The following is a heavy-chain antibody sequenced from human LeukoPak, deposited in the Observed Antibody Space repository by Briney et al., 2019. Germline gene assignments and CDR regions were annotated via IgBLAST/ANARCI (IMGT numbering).Heavy chain of an antibody. J-gene: IGHJ6*02. CDR3: AKAEGGYYYYGMDV. CDR2: ISYDGSNK. Sequence: PGGSLRLSCAASGFTFSSYGMHWVRQAPGKGLEWVAGISYDGSNKYYADSVQGRFTISRDNSKNTLDLQMNSLRAEDTAVYYCAKAEGGYYYYGMDVWGQGTTVTVSS. D-gene: IGHD1-14*01. CDR1: GFTFSSYG. V-gene: IGHV3-30*18.